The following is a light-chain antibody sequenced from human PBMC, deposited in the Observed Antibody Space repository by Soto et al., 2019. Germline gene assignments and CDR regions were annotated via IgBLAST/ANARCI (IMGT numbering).Light chain of an antibody. CDR2: EVS. J-gene: IGLJ1*01. CDR3: SSYTTSSTVV. CDR1: SSDVGGYNF. Sequence: ALAQPASVFGSPGQSITISCTGTSSDVGGYNFVSWYQQHPGKAPKLMIYEVSNRPSGVSNRFSGSKSGNTASLTISGLQPEDEADYYCSSYTTSSTVVFGTGTKVTVL. V-gene: IGLV2-14*03.